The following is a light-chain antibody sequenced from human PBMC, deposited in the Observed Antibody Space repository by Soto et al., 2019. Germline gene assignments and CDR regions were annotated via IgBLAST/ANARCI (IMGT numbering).Light chain of an antibody. CDR3: QQYDSSRLT. CDR2: GAS. CDR1: QSVNSKY. Sequence: EIVLTQSPGTRSLSSGERATLSWGASQSVNSKYLTWYQQKPGLTPRLRIYGASSRATGIPDRFSGSGSGTDFTLTISRLEHEDFAVYYCQQYDSSRLTFGGGTKVDIK. J-gene: IGKJ4*01. V-gene: IGKV3-20*01.